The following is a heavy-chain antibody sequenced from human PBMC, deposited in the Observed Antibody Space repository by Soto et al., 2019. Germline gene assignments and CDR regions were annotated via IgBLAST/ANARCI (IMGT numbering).Heavy chain of an antibody. Sequence: SETLSLTCTVSGGSISSGGYYWSWIRQHPGKGLEWIGYIYYSGSTYYNPSLKSRVTISVDTSKNQFSLKLSSVTAADTAVYYGARAFPTTKYYFDYWGQGTLVTVSS. CDR2: IYYSGST. CDR1: GGSISSGGYY. D-gene: IGHD4-17*01. J-gene: IGHJ4*02. CDR3: ARAFPTTKYYFDY. V-gene: IGHV4-31*03.